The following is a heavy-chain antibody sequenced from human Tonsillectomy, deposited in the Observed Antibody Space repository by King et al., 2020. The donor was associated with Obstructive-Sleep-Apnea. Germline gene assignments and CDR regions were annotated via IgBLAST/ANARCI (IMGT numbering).Heavy chain of an antibody. J-gene: IGHJ4*02. CDR3: ARHGVARVFKPLDY. D-gene: IGHD3-3*01. CDR1: GGTFSSYA. Sequence: QLVQSGAEVKKPGSSVKVSCKASGGTFSSYAISLVRQAPGQGLEWMGGIIPILGIANYAQKFQGRVTITADKSTRTAYMELSSLRSEDTAVYYCARHGVARVFKPLDYWGQGTLVTVSS. CDR2: IIPILGIA. V-gene: IGHV1-69*10.